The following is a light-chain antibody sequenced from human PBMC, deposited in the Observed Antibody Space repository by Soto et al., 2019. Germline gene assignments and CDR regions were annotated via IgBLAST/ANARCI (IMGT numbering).Light chain of an antibody. Sequence: QSALTQPPSASGSPGQSVTISCTGTSSDVGGYNIVSWYQQYPGRAPKLMIYEVTKRPSGVPDRFSGSKSGNTASLTVSGRQADDEADYYCCSYAAGNNSHFVFGGGTKLTVL. V-gene: IGLV2-8*01. CDR1: SSDVGGYNI. CDR2: EVT. J-gene: IGLJ3*02. CDR3: CSYAAGNNSHFV.